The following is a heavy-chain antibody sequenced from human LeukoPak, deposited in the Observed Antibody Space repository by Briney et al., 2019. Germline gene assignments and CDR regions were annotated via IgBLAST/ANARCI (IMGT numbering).Heavy chain of an antibody. J-gene: IGHJ4*02. CDR3: ARLIIRYNWNDEVDY. Sequence: SVTVSCKASGGTFSSYAISWVRQAPGQGLEWMGGIIPIFGTANYAQKFQGRVTITAAESTSTAYMELSSLRSEATAVYYCARLIIRYNWNDEVDYWGQGTLVTVSS. CDR1: GGTFSSYA. D-gene: IGHD1-20*01. V-gene: IGHV1-69*13. CDR2: IIPIFGTA.